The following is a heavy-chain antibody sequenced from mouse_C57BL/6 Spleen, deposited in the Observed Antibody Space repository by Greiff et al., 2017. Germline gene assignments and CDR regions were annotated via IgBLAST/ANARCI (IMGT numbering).Heavy chain of an antibody. CDR3: ARDITTVPYAMDY. CDR1: GYTFTDYS. CDR2: IYPGSGNT. D-gene: IGHD1-1*01. Sequence: QVQLQQSGAELVRPGASVKLSCKASGYTFTDYSINWVKQRPGQGLEWIARIYPGSGNTYYNEKFKGQATLTAEKSSRTAYMQLSSLTSEESAVYFCARDITTVPYAMDYWGQGTSVTVSS. J-gene: IGHJ4*01. V-gene: IGHV1-76*01.